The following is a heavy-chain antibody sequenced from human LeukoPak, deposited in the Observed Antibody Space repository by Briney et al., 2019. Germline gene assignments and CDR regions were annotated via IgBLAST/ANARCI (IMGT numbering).Heavy chain of an antibody. Sequence: GGSLRLSCAASGFTFSSYWMTWVRQAPGKGLEWVANIKQDGSEKYYVDSVKGRLTISRDNSKNTLYLQMNSLRAEDTAVYYCAREVSTATVTQNYWGQGTLVTVSS. CDR2: IKQDGSEK. D-gene: IGHD4-17*01. V-gene: IGHV3-7*01. CDR1: GFTFSSYW. CDR3: AREVSTATVTQNY. J-gene: IGHJ4*02.